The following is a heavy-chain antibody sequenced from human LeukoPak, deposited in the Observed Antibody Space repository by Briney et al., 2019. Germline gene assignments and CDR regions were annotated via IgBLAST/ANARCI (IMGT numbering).Heavy chain of an antibody. CDR1: GDSLSDNY. CDR2: IYTSGSI. Sequence: SETLSLTCTVSGDSLSDNYWSWIRQPAGKGLEWIGRIYTSGSINYNPSLKSRVSMSIDTSKNQLSLNLRSLTAADTAVYYCARAPHTRRNYGPLLNYFDYWGQGTLVTVSS. J-gene: IGHJ4*02. CDR3: ARAPHTRRNYGPLLNYFDY. V-gene: IGHV4-4*07. D-gene: IGHD4-17*01.